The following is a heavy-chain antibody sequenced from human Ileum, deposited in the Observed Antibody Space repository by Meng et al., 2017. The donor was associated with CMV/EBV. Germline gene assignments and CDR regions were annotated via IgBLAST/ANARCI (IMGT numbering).Heavy chain of an antibody. J-gene: IGHJ6*02. CDR1: GYTLTEVS. Sequence: ASVKVSCKASGYTLTEVSRHWVRQAPGKGLEWMGGCDPEDGETIYAQKFQGRVTMTEETYTDTAYKVLMSLRSEDTAVYYCATVDILAAAGNYYGMDIWGQGTTVTVSS. V-gene: IGHV1-24*01. D-gene: IGHD6-13*01. CDR3: ATVDILAAAGNYYGMDI. CDR2: CDPEDGET.